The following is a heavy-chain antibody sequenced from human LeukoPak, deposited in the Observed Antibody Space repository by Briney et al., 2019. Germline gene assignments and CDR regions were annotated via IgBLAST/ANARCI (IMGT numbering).Heavy chain of an antibody. CDR2: IKKDGSEK. D-gene: IGHD4-17*01. V-gene: IGHV3-7*01. CDR1: GFTFSSYG. CDR3: ARLRTTVTTYYFDY. J-gene: IGHJ4*02. Sequence: PGGSLRLSCAASGFTFSSYGMSWVRQAPGKGLEWVANIKKDGSEKYYVDSVKGRFTISRDNAKNSLYLQMNSLRAEDTAVYYCARLRTTVTTYYFDYWGQGTLVTVSS.